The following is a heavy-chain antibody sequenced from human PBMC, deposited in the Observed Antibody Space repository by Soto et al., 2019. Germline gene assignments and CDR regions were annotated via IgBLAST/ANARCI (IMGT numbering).Heavy chain of an antibody. J-gene: IGHJ3*02. CDR1: GGSISSSSYY. CDR3: ARPRHSYGRGYDAFDI. D-gene: IGHD5-18*01. Sequence: LSLTCTVSGGSISSSSYYWGWIRQPPGKGLEWIGSIYYSGSTYYNPSLKSRVTISVDTSKNQFSLKLSSVTAADTAVYYCARPRHSYGRGYDAFDIWGQGTMVTV. V-gene: IGHV4-39*01. CDR2: IYYSGST.